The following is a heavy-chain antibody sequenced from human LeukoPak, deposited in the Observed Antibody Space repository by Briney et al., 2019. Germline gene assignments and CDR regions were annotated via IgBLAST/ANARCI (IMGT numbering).Heavy chain of an antibody. CDR1: GFTFSNYD. Sequence: PGGSLRLSCAASGFTFSNYDMSWVRQAPGKGLEWVSSISDSGGSTYYADSVKGRFTISRDNSKNTLYLQMTNLRAADTAVYYCAKDLSRAVAGDWFDPWDQGSLVTVSS. J-gene: IGHJ5*02. CDR2: ISDSGGST. V-gene: IGHV3-23*01. CDR3: AKDLSRAVAGDWFDP. D-gene: IGHD6-19*01.